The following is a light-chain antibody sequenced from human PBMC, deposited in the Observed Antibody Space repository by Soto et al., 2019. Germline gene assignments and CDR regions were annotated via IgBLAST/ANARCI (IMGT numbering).Light chain of an antibody. V-gene: IGKV3-15*01. CDR3: QQYNNWPPWT. Sequence: EIVMTQSPATLSVSPGGGGTLCCRASQSVTYNYLAWYQQKPGQAPRLLIYGASARATGIPPRFSGSGSGTEFTLTISSLQSEDFAVYYCQQYNNWPPWTFGQGTRLEIK. CDR1: QSVTYNY. J-gene: IGKJ5*01. CDR2: GAS.